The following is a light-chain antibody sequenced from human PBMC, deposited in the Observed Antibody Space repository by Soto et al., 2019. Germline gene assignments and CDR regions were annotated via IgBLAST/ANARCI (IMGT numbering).Light chain of an antibody. J-gene: IGLJ1*01. V-gene: IGLV2-14*01. CDR3: SSYTSSSTRV. CDR1: SSDVGGYNY. Sequence: QSALTQPASVSGSTGQSITISCTGSSSDVGGYNYVSWYQQHPGKAPKLMIYDVSNRPSGVSNRFSGSKSGNTASLTISGLQAEDAADYYCSSYTSSSTRVFGTGTKLTV. CDR2: DVS.